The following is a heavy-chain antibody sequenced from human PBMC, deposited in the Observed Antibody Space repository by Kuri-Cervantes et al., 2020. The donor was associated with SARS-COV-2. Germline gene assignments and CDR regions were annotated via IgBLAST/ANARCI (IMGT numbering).Heavy chain of an antibody. Sequence: ASMKVSCKASGDTFTGYCMHWVRQATGQGLEWMGWISAYNGNTNYAQKLQGRVTMTTDTSTSTSYMELRSLRSDDTAVYYCVRERGSWYVQLRTYYYYNMDVWGKGTTVTVSS. J-gene: IGHJ6*03. CDR3: VRERGSWYVQLRTYYYYNMDV. CDR2: ISAYNGNT. CDR1: GDTFTGYC. D-gene: IGHD6-13*01. V-gene: IGHV1-18*04.